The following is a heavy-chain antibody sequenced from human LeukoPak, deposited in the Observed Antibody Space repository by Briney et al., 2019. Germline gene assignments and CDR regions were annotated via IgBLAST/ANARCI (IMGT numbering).Heavy chain of an antibody. Sequence: GGSLRLSCVTSELKFSQIGMTWLRQAPGKGLEWVATISGSGGSPFYADSVKARFTISRDNSKNTLYLEMNRLRVEDTAVYYCARAPTRPTLIVYDLYFDSWGQGSLVTVSS. CDR3: ARAPTRPTLIVYDLYFDS. CDR2: ISGSGGSP. J-gene: IGHJ4*02. V-gene: IGHV3-23*01. D-gene: IGHD3-22*01. CDR1: ELKFSQIG.